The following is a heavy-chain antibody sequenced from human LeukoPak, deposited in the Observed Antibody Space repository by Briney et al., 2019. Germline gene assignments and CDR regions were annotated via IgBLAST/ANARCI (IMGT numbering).Heavy chain of an antibody. J-gene: IGHJ4*02. V-gene: IGHV3-9*01. Sequence: PAGRSLRLSCAASGFTFDDYAMHWVRQAPGKGLEWVPGISWNSGSIGYADSVKGRFTISRDNAKNSLYLQMNSLRAEDTALYYCAKGGHALDYWGQGTLVTVSS. CDR1: GFTFDDYA. D-gene: IGHD2-8*01. CDR2: ISWNSGSI. CDR3: AKGGHALDY.